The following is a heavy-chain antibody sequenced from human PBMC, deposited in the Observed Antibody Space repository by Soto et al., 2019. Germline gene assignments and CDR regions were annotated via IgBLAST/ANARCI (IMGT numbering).Heavy chain of an antibody. CDR1: GFTFSSYA. CDR3: ARDGPPFAVRYEIHSYCFDY. Sequence: GGSLRLSCAASGFTFSSYAMHWVRQAPGKGLEWVAVISYDGSNKYYADSVKGRFTISRDNSKNTLYLQMNSLRAEDTAVYYCARDGPPFAVRYEIHSYCFDYWGQGTLVTVSS. V-gene: IGHV3-30-3*01. D-gene: IGHD2-21*01. J-gene: IGHJ4*02. CDR2: ISYDGSNK.